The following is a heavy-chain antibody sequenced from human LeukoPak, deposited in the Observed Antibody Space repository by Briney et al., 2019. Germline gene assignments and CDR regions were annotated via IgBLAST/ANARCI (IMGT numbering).Heavy chain of an antibody. CDR1: GGSISSGDYF. CDR2: IYYSGTT. Sequence: PSQTLSLTCTVSGGSISSGDYFWSWIRQPPGKGLEWIGYIYYSGTTHYNPSLKTRVSISQDTSKNHFSLTLSSVTAADTAVFYCARENSGSYREFDYWGQGTLVTVSS. CDR3: ARENSGSYREFDY. J-gene: IGHJ4*02. D-gene: IGHD1-26*01. V-gene: IGHV4-30-4*01.